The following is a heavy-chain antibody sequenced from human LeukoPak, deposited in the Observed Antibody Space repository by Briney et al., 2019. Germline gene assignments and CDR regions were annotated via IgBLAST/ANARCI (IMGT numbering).Heavy chain of an antibody. CDR2: INTNSGGT. D-gene: IGHD6-13*01. J-gene: IGHJ6*03. Sequence: ASVKVSCKAPGYTFTDYYMHWVRQAPGQGLEWMGWINTNSGGTNNAQNFQGRVTMTRDTSISTAYMELSSLRSEDTAVYYCARRGYSSSWGAPYFYYYYMDVWGTGTTVTISS. CDR3: ARRGYSSSWGAPYFYYYYMDV. CDR1: GYTFTDYY. V-gene: IGHV1-2*02.